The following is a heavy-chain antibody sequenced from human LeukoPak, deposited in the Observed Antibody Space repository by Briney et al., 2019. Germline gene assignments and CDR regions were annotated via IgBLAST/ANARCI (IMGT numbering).Heavy chain of an antibody. V-gene: IGHV1-69*04. CDR3: ATTNDGGGYQWGDFFDF. CDR1: GGTSNSHA. Sequence: SSVKVSCKASGGTSNSHAISWVRQAPGQGLEWMGRIIPNLGTTNRAQNFQDRVTLTADKSTNTAYMELTSLTSDDTAVYYCATTNDGGGYQWGDFFDFWGQGTLVTVSS. J-gene: IGHJ4*02. D-gene: IGHD3-22*01. CDR2: IIPNLGTT.